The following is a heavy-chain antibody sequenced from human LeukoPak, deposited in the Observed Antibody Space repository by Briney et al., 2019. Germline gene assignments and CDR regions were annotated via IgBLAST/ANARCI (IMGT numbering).Heavy chain of an antibody. V-gene: IGHV4-34*01. Sequence: GSLRLSCAASGLTFSSYGMNWVRHPPGKGLEWIGEINHSGSTNYNPSLKSRVTISVDTSKNQFSLKLSSVTAADTAVYYCARGSSYHPWGQGTLVTVSS. CDR3: ARGSSYHP. CDR2: INHSGST. J-gene: IGHJ5*02. CDR1: GLTFSSYG. D-gene: IGHD2-2*01.